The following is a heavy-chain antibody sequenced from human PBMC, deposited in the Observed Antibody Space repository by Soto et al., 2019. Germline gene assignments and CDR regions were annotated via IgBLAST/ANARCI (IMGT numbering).Heavy chain of an antibody. CDR3: ATIAAAGNWFDP. Sequence: ASVKVSCKASGHTFTSYGISWVRQAPGQGLEWMGWISAYNGNTNYAQKLQGRVTMTTDTSTSTAYMELRSLRSDDTAVYYCATIAAAGNWFDPWGQGTLVTVSS. CDR1: GHTFTSYG. CDR2: ISAYNGNT. D-gene: IGHD6-13*01. V-gene: IGHV1-18*01. J-gene: IGHJ5*02.